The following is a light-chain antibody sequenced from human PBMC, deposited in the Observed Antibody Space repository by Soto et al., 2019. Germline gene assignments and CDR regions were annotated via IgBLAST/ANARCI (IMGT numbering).Light chain of an antibody. J-gene: IGKJ3*01. CDR3: QQYGSPRT. V-gene: IGKV3-20*01. CDR2: GAS. CDR1: QSVSSNY. Sequence: EIVLTQSPGTLSLSPGERATLSCRASQSVSSNYLAWYQQKPGQAPRLLIYGASSRATGIPDRFSGSGSGTDFTLTISRLEPEDFAVYYCQQYGSPRTFGPGTKVDIK.